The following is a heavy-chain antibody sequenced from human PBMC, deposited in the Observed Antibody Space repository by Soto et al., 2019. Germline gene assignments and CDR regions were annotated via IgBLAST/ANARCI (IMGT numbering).Heavy chain of an antibody. CDR1: GYTFTSYD. CDR2: MNPTSGNT. Sequence: ASVKVSCKASGYTFTSYDINWVRQATGQGREGLGWMNPTSGNTGYAQKFQGRVTMTRNTSISTAYMELSSLRSEDTAVYYCASVREDIVVVVAAVPYAFDIWGQGTMVTVSS. J-gene: IGHJ3*02. V-gene: IGHV1-8*01. CDR3: ASVREDIVVVVAAVPYAFDI. D-gene: IGHD2-15*01.